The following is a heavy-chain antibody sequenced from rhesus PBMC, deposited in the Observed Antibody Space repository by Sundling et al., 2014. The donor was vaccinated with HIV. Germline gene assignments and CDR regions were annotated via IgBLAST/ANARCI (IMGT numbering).Heavy chain of an antibody. Sequence: QVQLQESGPGVVKPSETLSLTCAVSGYSISSAYYWGWIHQPPGKGLEYIGYISDTSGSTYYNPSLKNRVTISKDTSKNQFSLKLTSVTAADTAVYYCARDQGIAGPYYYGLDSWGQGVVVTVSS. CDR3: ARDQGIAGPYYYGLDS. J-gene: IGHJ6*01. V-gene: IGHV4-99*02. CDR1: GYSISSAYY. CDR2: ISDTSGST. D-gene: IGHD6-13*01.